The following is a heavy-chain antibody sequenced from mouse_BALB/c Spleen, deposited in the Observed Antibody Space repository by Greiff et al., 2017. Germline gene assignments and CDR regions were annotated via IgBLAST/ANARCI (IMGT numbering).Heavy chain of an antibody. CDR1: GFTFSDYY. D-gene: IGHD2-14*01. CDR2: ISDGGSYT. J-gene: IGHJ4*01. Sequence: EVQGVESGGGLVKPGGSLKLSCAASGFTFSDYYMYWVRQTPEKRLEWVATISDGGSYTYYPDSVKGRFTISRDNAKNNLYLQMSSLTSEDTAMYYCARENYRYDGGRYYAMDYWGQGASVTVSS. V-gene: IGHV5-4*02. CDR3: ARENYRYDGGRYYAMDY.